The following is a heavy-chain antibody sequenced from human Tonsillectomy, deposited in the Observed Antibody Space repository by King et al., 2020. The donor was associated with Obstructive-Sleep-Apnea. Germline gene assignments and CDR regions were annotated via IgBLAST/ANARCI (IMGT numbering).Heavy chain of an antibody. CDR3: AGYTYGSFDY. Sequence: QLVQSGGGLVQPGRSLRLSCAASGFTFDDYAMHWVRHAPGKGLEWVSGISWNSGTIGYADSVKGRFTISRDNAKNSLYLQMNSLRAEDTALYYCAGYTYGSFDYWGQGTLVTVSS. D-gene: IGHD5-18*01. CDR2: ISWNSGTI. CDR1: GFTFDDYA. V-gene: IGHV3-9*01. J-gene: IGHJ4*02.